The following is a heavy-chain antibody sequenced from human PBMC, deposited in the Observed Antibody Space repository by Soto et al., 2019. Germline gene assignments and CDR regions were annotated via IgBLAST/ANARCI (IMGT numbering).Heavy chain of an antibody. CDR2: INPSGGST. J-gene: IGHJ4*02. V-gene: IGHV1-46*03. CDR1: GYTFTSYY. D-gene: IGHD2-21*01. CDR3: ARDFVPDRYFDY. Sequence: ASVKVSCKASGYTFTSYYMHWVRQAPGQGLEWMGIINPSGGSTSYAQKFKGRVTMTRDTSTSTVYMELSSLRSEDTAVYYCARDFVPDRYFDYWGQGTLVTVSS.